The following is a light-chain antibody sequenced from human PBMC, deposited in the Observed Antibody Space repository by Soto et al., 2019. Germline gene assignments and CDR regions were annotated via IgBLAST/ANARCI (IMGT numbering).Light chain of an antibody. V-gene: IGKV1-9*01. CDR2: AAS. Sequence: DIQMTQSPSALSASVGDRVTITCLASQSISGYLGWYQQKPGKAPKLLIYAASTLQSGVPSRFSGSGSGTDATLTISSLQPEDSATYYCQQLNGYPITFGQGTRLEIK. J-gene: IGKJ5*01. CDR3: QQLNGYPIT. CDR1: QSISGY.